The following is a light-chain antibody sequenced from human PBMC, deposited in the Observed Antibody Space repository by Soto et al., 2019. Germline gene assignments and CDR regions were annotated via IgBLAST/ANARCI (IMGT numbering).Light chain of an antibody. V-gene: IGKV1-39*01. CDR3: QQSYSTLT. Sequence: DIPMTQSPSSLSASVGDRVTITCRASQSISSYLNWYQQKPGKAPKLLIYAASSLQSGVPSRFSGCGSGTDFTLTISSLQPEDFATYYCQQSYSTLTFGGGTKVEIK. CDR1: QSISSY. J-gene: IGKJ4*01. CDR2: AAS.